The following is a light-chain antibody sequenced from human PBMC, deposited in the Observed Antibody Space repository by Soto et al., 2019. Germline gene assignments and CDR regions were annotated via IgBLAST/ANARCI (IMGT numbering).Light chain of an antibody. CDR2: AAS. J-gene: IGKJ5*01. V-gene: IGKV1-39*01. CDR3: QQSYSTSSIT. CDR1: KSIICY. Sequence: DIQMTPSPSFLSASVRDRVNITCRASKSIICYSYWYPKKPGKAPKLLIYAASSLQSGVPSRFSGSGSGTDFTLTIRSLQPEDFATYSCQQSYSTSSITFGQGTRLEIK.